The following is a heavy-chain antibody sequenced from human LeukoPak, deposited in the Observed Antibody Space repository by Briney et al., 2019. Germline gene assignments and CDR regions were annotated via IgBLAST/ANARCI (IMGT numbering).Heavy chain of an antibody. CDR1: GGSISSYY. Sequence: SETLSLTCTVSGGSISSYYWSWIRQPPGKGLEWIGYIYYSGSTFYNPSLKSRVTISVDTSKNQFSLKLSSVTAADTAVYYCAREGGTVTTSDYWGQGTLVTVSS. CDR3: AREGGTVTTSDY. D-gene: IGHD4-17*01. J-gene: IGHJ4*02. V-gene: IGHV4-30-4*08. CDR2: IYYSGST.